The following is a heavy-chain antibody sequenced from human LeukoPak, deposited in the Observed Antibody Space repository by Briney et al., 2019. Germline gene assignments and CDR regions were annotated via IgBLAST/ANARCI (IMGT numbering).Heavy chain of an antibody. CDR2: ISYDGSNE. J-gene: IGHJ4*02. D-gene: IGHD5-12*01. CDR1: GFTFSSYA. CDR3: ARDPGYSGYDRYFDY. Sequence: GGSLRLSCAASGFTFSSYAMHWVRQAPGKGLEWVAVISYDGSNEYYADSVKGRFTISRDNSKNTLYLQMNSLRAEDTAVYYCARDPGYSGYDRYFDYWGQGTLVTVSS. V-gene: IGHV3-30*04.